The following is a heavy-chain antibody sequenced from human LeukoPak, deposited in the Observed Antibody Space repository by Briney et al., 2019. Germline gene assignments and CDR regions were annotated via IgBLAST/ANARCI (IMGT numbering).Heavy chain of an antibody. V-gene: IGHV3-53*01. D-gene: IGHD3-3*01. Sequence: PGGSLRLSCAASGFTVSSNYMSWVRQAPGKGLEWVSVIYSGGSTYYADSVKGRFTISRDNSKNTLYLQMNSLRAEDTAVYYCAKEGYITIFGVVNYLDYWGQGTLVTVSS. CDR2: IYSGGST. J-gene: IGHJ4*02. CDR1: GFTVSSNY. CDR3: AKEGYITIFGVVNYLDY.